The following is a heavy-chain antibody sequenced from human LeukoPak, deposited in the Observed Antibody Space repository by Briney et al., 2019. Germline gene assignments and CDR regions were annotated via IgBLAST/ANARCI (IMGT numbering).Heavy chain of an antibody. J-gene: IGHJ4*02. V-gene: IGHV3-23*01. D-gene: IGHD3-9*01. CDR1: GFTFSSYG. CDR3: ATDPRYLDF. CDR2: ISGSGGST. Sequence: GGSLRLSCAASGFTFSSYGMHWVRQAPGKGLEWVSAISGSGGSTYYADSVKGRFTISRDNSKNTLYLQMNSLRAEDTAVYYCATDPRYLDFWGQGTLVTVSS.